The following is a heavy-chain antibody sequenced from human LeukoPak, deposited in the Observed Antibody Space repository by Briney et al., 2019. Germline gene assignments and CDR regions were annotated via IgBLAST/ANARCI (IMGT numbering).Heavy chain of an antibody. Sequence: PGRSLRLSCAASGFTFSSYGMHWVRQAPGKGLEWVAVISYDGSNKYYADSVKGRFTISRDNSKNTLYLQMNSLRAEDTAVYYCAKDVDGSGSPFYYYYGMDVWGQGTTVTVSS. V-gene: IGHV3-30*18. D-gene: IGHD3-10*01. CDR1: GFTFSSYG. CDR2: ISYDGSNK. J-gene: IGHJ6*02. CDR3: AKDVDGSGSPFYYYYGMDV.